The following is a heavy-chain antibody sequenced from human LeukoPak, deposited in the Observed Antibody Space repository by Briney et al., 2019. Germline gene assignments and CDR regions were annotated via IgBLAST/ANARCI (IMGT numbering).Heavy chain of an antibody. V-gene: IGHV1-18*01. CDR1: GYTFTSYG. Sequence: ASVKVSCKASGYTFTSYGISWVRQAPGQGLEWMGWISAYNGNTNYAQKLQGRVTMNTDTSTSTAYMELRSLRSDDTAVYYCARDRPDTRVVVPINWGQGTMVTVSS. CDR2: ISAYNGNT. D-gene: IGHD2-21*01. CDR3: ARDRPDTRVVVPIN. J-gene: IGHJ3*01.